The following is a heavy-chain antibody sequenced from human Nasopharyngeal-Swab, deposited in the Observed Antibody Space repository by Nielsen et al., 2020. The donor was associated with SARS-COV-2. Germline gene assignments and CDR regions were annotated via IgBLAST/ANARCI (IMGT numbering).Heavy chain of an antibody. Sequence: LSLTCAASGFTFSSYDMHWVRQATGKGLEWVSAIGTAGDTYYPGSVKGRFTISRENAKNSLYLQMNSLRAGDTAVYYCARGNMEYYYDSSGYYRGYYYYYMDVWGKGTTVTVSS. V-gene: IGHV3-13*01. J-gene: IGHJ6*03. D-gene: IGHD3-22*01. CDR3: ARGNMEYYYDSSGYYRGYYYYYMDV. CDR2: IGTAGDT. CDR1: GFTFSSYD.